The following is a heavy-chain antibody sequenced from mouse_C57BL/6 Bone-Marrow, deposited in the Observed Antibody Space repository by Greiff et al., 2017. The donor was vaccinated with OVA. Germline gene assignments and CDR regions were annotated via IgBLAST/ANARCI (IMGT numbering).Heavy chain of an antibody. D-gene: IGHD1-1*01. Sequence: EVKLQQSGPELVKPGASVKISCKASGYTFTDSYMNWVKQSHGKSLEWIGDINPNNGGTSYNQKFKGKATLTVDKSSSTAYMELRSLTSEDSAVYDCARWAYYGRSWNYWGQGTTLTVSS. CDR3: ARWAYYGRSWNY. V-gene: IGHV1-26*01. J-gene: IGHJ2*01. CDR2: INPNNGGT. CDR1: GYTFTDSY.